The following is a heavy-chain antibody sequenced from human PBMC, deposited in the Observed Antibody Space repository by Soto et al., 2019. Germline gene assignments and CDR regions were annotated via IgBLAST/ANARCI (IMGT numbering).Heavy chain of an antibody. V-gene: IGHV1-18*01. J-gene: IGHJ4*02. CDR1: GYAFTTYG. CDR3: ARGRYGDY. D-gene: IGHD1-1*01. CDR2: ISAHNGNT. Sequence: QGHLVQSGAEVKKPGASVKVSCKGSGYAFTTYGITWVRQAPGQGLEWMGWISAHNGNTNYAQKLQGRVTVTRDTSTSTAYMELRSLRSDVTAVYYCARGRYGDYWGQGAMVIVSS.